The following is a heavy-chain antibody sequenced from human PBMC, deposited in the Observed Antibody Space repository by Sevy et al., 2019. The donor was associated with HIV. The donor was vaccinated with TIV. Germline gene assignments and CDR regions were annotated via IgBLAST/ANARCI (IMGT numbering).Heavy chain of an antibody. CDR1: GFIFSNYA. Sequence: GGSLRLSCSASGFIFSNYAMSWVRQAPGKGLEWVSSISGSGDAFYYSDSVKGRFTIYRDDSNNTLYLHLRSLRAEDTALYYCAKYFYGSGNYAFHNWGQGTLVTVSS. J-gene: IGHJ4*02. CDR2: ISGSGDAF. V-gene: IGHV3-23*01. D-gene: IGHD3-10*01. CDR3: AKYFYGSGNYAFHN.